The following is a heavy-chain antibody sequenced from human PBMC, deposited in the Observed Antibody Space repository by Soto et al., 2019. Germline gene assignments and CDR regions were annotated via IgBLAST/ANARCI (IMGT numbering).Heavy chain of an antibody. Sequence: PGGSLRLSCAAPGFTVSSNYMSWVRQAPGKGLEWVSVIYSGGSTYYADSVKGRFTISRDNSKNTLYLQMNSLRAEDTAVYYCAFAGGFLDSDFVRGYYMDVWGKGTTVTVSS. CDR3: AFAGGFLDSDFVRGYYMDV. J-gene: IGHJ6*03. CDR1: GFTVSSNY. D-gene: IGHD3-3*01. V-gene: IGHV3-66*01. CDR2: IYSGGST.